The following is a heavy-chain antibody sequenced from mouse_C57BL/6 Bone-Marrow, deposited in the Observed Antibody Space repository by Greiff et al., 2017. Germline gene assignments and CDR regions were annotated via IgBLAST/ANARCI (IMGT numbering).Heavy chain of an antibody. J-gene: IGHJ1*03. D-gene: IGHD1-1*01. V-gene: IGHV1-85*01. CDR1: GYTFTSYD. Sequence: VQLQQSGPELVKPGASVKLSCKASGYTFTSYDINWVKQRPGKGLEWIGWIYPRDGSTKYNEKFKGKATLTVDTSSSTAYMELHSLTSEASAVYFCASDYGSSYWYFDVWGTGTTVTVSS. CDR2: IYPRDGST. CDR3: ASDYGSSYWYFDV.